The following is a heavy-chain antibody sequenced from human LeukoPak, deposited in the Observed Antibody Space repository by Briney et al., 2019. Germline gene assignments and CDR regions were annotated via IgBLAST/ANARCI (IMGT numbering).Heavy chain of an antibody. CDR1: GYTFTNYY. CDR2: IDPSGGST. D-gene: IGHD1-26*01. J-gene: IGHJ5*02. CDR3: ARSELSRAIYFDP. V-gene: IGHV1-46*01. Sequence: ASVKVSCKASGYTFTNYYMHWVRQAPGRGLEWMGIIDPSGGSTTYAQNFQGRVTMTRDTSTSTVYMNLTSLRPEDTAVYYCARSELSRAIYFDPWGQGTLVTVSS.